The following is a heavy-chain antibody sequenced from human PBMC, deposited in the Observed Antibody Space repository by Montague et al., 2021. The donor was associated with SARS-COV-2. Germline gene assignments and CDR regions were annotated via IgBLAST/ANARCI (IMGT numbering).Heavy chain of an antibody. Sequence: CAISGDSVSSNSAAWNWIRQSPSRGLEWLGRTYYRSKWYNDYAVSVKSRITINPDTSKNQFSLQLNSVTPEDTAVYYCARDDPYCTNGVRYTGNWFDPWGQGTLDTVSS. CDR1: GDSVSSNSAA. V-gene: IGHV6-1*01. D-gene: IGHD2-8*01. CDR2: TYYRSKWYN. J-gene: IGHJ5*02. CDR3: ARDDPYCTNGVRYTGNWFDP.